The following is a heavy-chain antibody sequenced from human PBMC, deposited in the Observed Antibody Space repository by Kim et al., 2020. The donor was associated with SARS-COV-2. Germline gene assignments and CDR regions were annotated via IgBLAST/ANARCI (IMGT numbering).Heavy chain of an antibody. Sequence: GGSLRLSCAASGFTFSSYAMSWVRQAPGKGLEWVSAISGSGGSTYYADSVKGRFTISRDNSKNTLYLQMNSLRAEDTAVYYCAKDRPIYSYGVHDAFDIWGQGTMVTVSS. V-gene: IGHV3-23*01. CDR1: GFTFSSYA. CDR3: AKDRPIYSYGVHDAFDI. D-gene: IGHD5-18*01. J-gene: IGHJ3*02. CDR2: ISGSGGST.